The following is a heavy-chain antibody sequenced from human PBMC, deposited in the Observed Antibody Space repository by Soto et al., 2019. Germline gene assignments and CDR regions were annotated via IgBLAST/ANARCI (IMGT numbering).Heavy chain of an antibody. D-gene: IGHD4-17*01. CDR2: IIPTFGTA. CDR3: TKDRPRENYGGNYYCHMDV. V-gene: IGHV1-69*12. Sequence: QVQLVQSGAEVKKPGSSVKVSCKASGGTFSTYAISWVRQAPGQGLEWMGGIIPTFGTADYAQKFQGRVRITADESRSKAYRVLGSLGSEHRAGYCCTKDRPRENYGGNYYCHMDVWGQGTTVTVSS. J-gene: IGHJ6*02. CDR1: GGTFSTYA.